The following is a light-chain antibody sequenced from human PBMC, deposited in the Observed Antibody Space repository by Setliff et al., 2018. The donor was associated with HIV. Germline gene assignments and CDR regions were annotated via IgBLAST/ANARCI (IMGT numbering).Light chain of an antibody. J-gene: IGLJ2*01. CDR1: NIGSKS. CDR2: YDT. V-gene: IGLV3-21*04. CDR3: QVWDSSGDHPV. Sequence: LTQPPSVSVAPGKTARITCGGNNIGSKSVHWYQQKPGQAPVLVIYYDTDRPSGIPERFSGSNSGNTATLTISRVEAGDEADYYCQVWDSSGDHPVFGGGTKVTVL.